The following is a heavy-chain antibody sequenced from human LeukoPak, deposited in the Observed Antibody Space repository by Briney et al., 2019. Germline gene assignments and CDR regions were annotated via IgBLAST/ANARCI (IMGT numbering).Heavy chain of an antibody. CDR2: ISGSGGST. CDR1: GFTFDDYA. V-gene: IGHV3-23*01. J-gene: IGHJ6*03. D-gene: IGHD3-10*01. CDR3: AKSVLLWFGGTNQDYYYMDV. Sequence: PGGSLRLSCAASGFTFDDYAMHWVRQAPGKGLEWVSAISGSGGSTYYADSVKGRFTISRDNSKNTLYLQMNSLRAEDTAVYYCAKSVLLWFGGTNQDYYYMDVWGKGTTVTISS.